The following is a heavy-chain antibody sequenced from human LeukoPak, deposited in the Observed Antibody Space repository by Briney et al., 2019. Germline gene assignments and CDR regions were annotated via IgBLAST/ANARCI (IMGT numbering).Heavy chain of an antibody. D-gene: IGHD6-13*01. CDR3: ARDKVASSWYSDAFDI. CDR1: GITLSNYG. V-gene: IGHV3-23*01. Sequence: GGSLRLSCAVSGITLSNYGMSWVRQAPGKGLEWVAGISGSGGGTNYADSVKGRFTISRDNPKNTLYLQMNSLRAEDTAVYYCARDKVASSWYSDAFDIWGQGTMVTVSS. J-gene: IGHJ3*02. CDR2: ISGSGGGT.